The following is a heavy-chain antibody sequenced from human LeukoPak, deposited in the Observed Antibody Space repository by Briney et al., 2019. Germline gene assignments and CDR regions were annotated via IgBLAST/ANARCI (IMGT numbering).Heavy chain of an antibody. CDR3: ARGRTIVVVPAAMENWFDP. D-gene: IGHD2-2*01. J-gene: IGHJ5*02. CDR1: GFTFSSYS. V-gene: IGHV3-48*01. Sequence: GGSLRLSCAASGFTFSSYSMNWVRQAPGKGPEWVSYISSSSSTIYYADSVKGRFTISRDNAKNSLYLQMNSLRAEDTAVYYCARGRTIVVVPAAMENWFDPWGQGTLVTVSS. CDR2: ISSSSSTI.